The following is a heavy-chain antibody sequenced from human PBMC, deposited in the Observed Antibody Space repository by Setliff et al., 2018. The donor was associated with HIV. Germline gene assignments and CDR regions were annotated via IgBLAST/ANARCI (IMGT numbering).Heavy chain of an antibody. CDR3: AIDGLSYSILPGSIAYFHSGMDV. CDR1: GYTISAHG. J-gene: IGHJ6*02. V-gene: IGHV1-18*01. CDR2: ISGDTGDI. D-gene: IGHD3-9*01. Sequence: GASVKVSCKASGYTISAHGVSWVRHVPGHGLEWMGWISGDTGDIKYSQRFEGRLTMTTETSTNTAYMELRSLRSDDTAVYYCAIDGLSYSILPGSIAYFHSGMDVWGQGTTVTVSS.